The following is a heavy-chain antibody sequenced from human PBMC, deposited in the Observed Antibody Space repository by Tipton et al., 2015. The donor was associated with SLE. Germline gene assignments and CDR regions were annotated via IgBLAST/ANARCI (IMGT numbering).Heavy chain of an antibody. CDR1: GGSISSGYY. D-gene: IGHD4-17*01. CDR2: IYHSGST. V-gene: IGHV4-38-2*02. Sequence: TLSLTCTVSGGSISSGYYWGWIRQPPGKGLEWIGSIYHSGSTYYNPSLKSRVTISVDTSKNQFSLKLSSVTAADTAVYYCARDYGDEVIYFDYWGQGTLVTVSS. CDR3: ARDYGDEVIYFDY. J-gene: IGHJ4*02.